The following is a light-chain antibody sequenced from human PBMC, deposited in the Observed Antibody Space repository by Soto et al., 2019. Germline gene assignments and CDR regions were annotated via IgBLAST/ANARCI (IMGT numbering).Light chain of an antibody. V-gene: IGKV3-20*01. CDR3: QQYGSSPWT. CDR1: QSVSSN. J-gene: IGKJ1*01. Sequence: EMVLTQSPGTLSLSPRERASFSFMASQSVSSNLAWYQQKPGQAPRLLIYGASNRATDTPDRFSGSGSGADFSLTISRLEPEDFAVYYCQQYGSSPWTFGQGTKVDIK. CDR2: GAS.